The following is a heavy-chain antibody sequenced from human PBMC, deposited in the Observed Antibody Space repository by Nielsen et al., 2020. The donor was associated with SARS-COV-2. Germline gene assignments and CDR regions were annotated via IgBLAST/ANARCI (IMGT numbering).Heavy chain of an antibody. CDR1: GFTFSTYG. D-gene: IGHD2-15*01. V-gene: IGHV3-30*18. J-gene: IGHJ4*02. Sequence: GESLKISCAASGFTFSTYGMHWVRQAPGKGLEWVAAISYDGSNKYYVDSVKGRFTISRDNSKNTLYLQMSSQREEDTAVYYCAKDWTAIVVVPSGGVDYWGQGTLVTVSS. CDR3: AKDWTAIVVVPSGGVDY. CDR2: ISYDGSNK.